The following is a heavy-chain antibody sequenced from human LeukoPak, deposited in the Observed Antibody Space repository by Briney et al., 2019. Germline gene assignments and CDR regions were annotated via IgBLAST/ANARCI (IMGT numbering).Heavy chain of an antibody. V-gene: IGHV3-23*01. J-gene: IGHJ6*02. CDR1: GFIFDNYA. CDR2: IGGSGSDT. Sequence: GGSLRLSCAASGFIFDNYAMSWVRQTPGKGLEWVSAIGGSGSDTSYTDSVKGRFTISRDNSKSTLYLQMNSLRAEGTAVYHCAKTLRDLEWLTGELDIWGQGTAVTVSS. D-gene: IGHD3-3*01. CDR3: AKTLRDLEWLTGELDI.